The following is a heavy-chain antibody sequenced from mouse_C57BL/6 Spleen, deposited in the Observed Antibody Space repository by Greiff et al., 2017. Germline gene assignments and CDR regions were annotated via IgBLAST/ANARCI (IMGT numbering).Heavy chain of an antibody. V-gene: IGHV1-7*01. J-gene: IGHJ4*01. CDR1: GYTFTSYW. CDR2: INPSSGYT. Sequence: VQLQQSGAELAKPGASVKLSCKASGYTFTSYWMHWVKQRPGQGLEWIGYINPSSGYTKYNQKFKDKATLTADKSSSTAYMQLSSLTYEDSAVYYCASPYECYYAYYYAMDYWGQGTSVTVSS. CDR3: ASPYECYYAYYYAMDY. D-gene: IGHD2-3*01.